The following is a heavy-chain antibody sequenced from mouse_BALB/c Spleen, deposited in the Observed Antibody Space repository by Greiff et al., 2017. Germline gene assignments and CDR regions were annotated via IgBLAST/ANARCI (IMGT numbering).Heavy chain of an antibody. J-gene: IGHJ4*01. D-gene: IGHD1-1*01. Sequence: DVKLVESGGGLVQPGGSLKLSCAASGFTFSSYGMSWVRQTPDKRLELVATINSNGGSTYYPDSVKGRFTISRDNAKNTLYLQMSSLKSEDTAMYYCARDRGIYYGSSYDAMDYWGQGTSVTVSS. V-gene: IGHV5-6-3*01. CDR3: ARDRGIYYGSSYDAMDY. CDR2: INSNGGST. CDR1: GFTFSSYG.